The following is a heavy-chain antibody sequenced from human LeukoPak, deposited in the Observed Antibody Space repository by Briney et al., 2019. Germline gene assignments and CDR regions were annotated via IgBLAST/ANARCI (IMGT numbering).Heavy chain of an antibody. CDR2: MNPNSGNT. J-gene: IGHJ6*03. D-gene: IGHD3-10*01. Sequence: ASVKVSCKASGYTFTSYDINWVRQATGQGLEWMGWMNPNSGNTGYAQKFQGRVTMTRNTSISTAYVELSSLRSEDTAVYYCARGYYGSGSYAHYYYYYYMDVWGKGTTVTISS. V-gene: IGHV1-8*01. CDR1: GYTFTSYD. CDR3: ARGYYGSGSYAHYYYYYYMDV.